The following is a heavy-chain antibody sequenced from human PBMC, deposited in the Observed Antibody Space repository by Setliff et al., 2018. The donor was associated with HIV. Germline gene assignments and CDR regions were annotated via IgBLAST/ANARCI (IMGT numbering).Heavy chain of an antibody. J-gene: IGHJ6*03. CDR3: ARDEAWDFWSGYAGGNYYMDV. D-gene: IGHD3-3*01. CDR1: GGSISSGGYY. Sequence: SETLSLTCTISGGSISSGGYYWSWIRQHPGKGLEWIGYIYYSGSTYYNPSLKSRLTISLDTSKKQFSLKLGSVTAADAAVYYCARDEAWDFWSGYAGGNYYMDVWGKGTTVTVSS. CDR2: IYYSGST. V-gene: IGHV4-31*03.